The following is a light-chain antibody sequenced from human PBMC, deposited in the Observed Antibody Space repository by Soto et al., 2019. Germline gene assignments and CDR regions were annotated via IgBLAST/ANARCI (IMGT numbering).Light chain of an antibody. CDR2: KAS. J-gene: IGKJ4*01. CDR3: HQYDNYST. CDR1: QSVGTW. V-gene: IGKV1-5*03. Sequence: DIQMTQSPSTLSASVGDRVTITCRASQSVGTWLAWYQLKPGKAPNVLIYKASSLQSGVPSRFSGSWSGTEFTLTISSLQPDDFAKYFCHQYDNYSTFGGGTRVEIK.